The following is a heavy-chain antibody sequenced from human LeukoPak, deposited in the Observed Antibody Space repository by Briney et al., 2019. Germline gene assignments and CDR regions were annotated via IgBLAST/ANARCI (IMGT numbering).Heavy chain of an antibody. CDR3: AKERVVIIPTAIDY. V-gene: IGHV3-74*01. CDR2: INSDGSST. J-gene: IGHJ4*02. D-gene: IGHD2-2*01. Sequence: GGSLRLSCAASGLTISSHWMHWVRQVPGKGLVWVSRINSDGSSTNYADSVKGRLTISRDNSKNTLYLQMNSLRAEDAAIYYCAKERVVIIPTAIDYWGQGTLVTVSS. CDR1: GLTISSHW.